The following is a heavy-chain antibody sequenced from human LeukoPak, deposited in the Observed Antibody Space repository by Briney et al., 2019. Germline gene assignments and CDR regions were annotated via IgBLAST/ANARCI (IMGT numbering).Heavy chain of an antibody. Sequence: SETLSLTCSVSGGSISNADYYWGWIRQAPGKGLEWIGSIFYGERNHYNPSLKSRATMSVDTSKNQFSLKLTCVTAADAAMYYCARQLPTAAADTRGYFEYWGQGAVVTVSS. CDR3: ARQLPTAAADTRGYFEY. J-gene: IGHJ4*01. CDR2: IFYGERN. V-gene: IGHV4-39*01. CDR1: GGSISNADYY. D-gene: IGHD6-13*01.